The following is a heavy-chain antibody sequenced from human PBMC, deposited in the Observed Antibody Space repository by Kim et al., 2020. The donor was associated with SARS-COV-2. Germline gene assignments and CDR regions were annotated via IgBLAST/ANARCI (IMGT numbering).Heavy chain of an antibody. V-gene: IGHV1-2*06. CDR3: ARAYYYGSGSYRRGGLYAFDI. J-gene: IGHJ3*02. D-gene: IGHD3-10*01. Sequence: ASVKVSCKASGYTFTGYYMHWVRQAPGQGLEWMGRINPNSGGTNYAQKFQGRVTMTRDTSISTAYMELSRLRSDDTAVYYCARAYYYGSGSYRRGGLYAFDIWGQGTMVTVSS. CDR2: INPNSGGT. CDR1: GYTFTGYY.